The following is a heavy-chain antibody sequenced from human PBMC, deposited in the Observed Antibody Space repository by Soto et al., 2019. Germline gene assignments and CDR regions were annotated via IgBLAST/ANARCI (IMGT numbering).Heavy chain of an antibody. CDR3: AIEVRRSNRFYH. D-gene: IGHD3-10*01. CDR2: FDPENGET. V-gene: IGHV1-24*01. CDR1: GYTLSEFS. J-gene: IGHJ4*02. Sequence: APGPVSCNVSGYTLSEFSIHCERQAPGEGLEWMGGFDPENGETIYAQRFQGRVTMTEEASAETPYMELSSLRSEDAAVYYCAIEVRRSNRFYHCGQRTMVTVSS.